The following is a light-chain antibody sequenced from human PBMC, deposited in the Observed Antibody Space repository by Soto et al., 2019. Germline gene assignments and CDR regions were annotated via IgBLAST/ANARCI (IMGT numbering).Light chain of an antibody. Sequence: QSALTQPASVSGSPGQSITISCTGTSSDVGGYNYVSWYQHHPGKAPKVMIYDVSNRPSGISNRFSGSKSGNTASLTISGLQAEDEADYYCSSYTSSSTLLFGGGTQLTVL. V-gene: IGLV2-14*03. CDR2: DVS. J-gene: IGLJ3*02. CDR1: SSDVGGYNY. CDR3: SSYTSSSTLL.